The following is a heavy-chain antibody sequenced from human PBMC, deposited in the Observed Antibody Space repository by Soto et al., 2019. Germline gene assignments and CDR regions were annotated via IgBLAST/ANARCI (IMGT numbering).Heavy chain of an antibody. CDR1: GFTFSGSA. CDR3: SRQASDFWSGKPQYYMDV. V-gene: IGHV3-73*01. J-gene: IGHJ6*03. CDR2: IRSKGNNYAT. D-gene: IGHD3-3*01. Sequence: EVQLVESGGGLVQPGGSLKLSCAASGFTFSGSAMHWVRQASGKWLEWVGRIRSKGNNYATVYGASLKGRFTISRDDAKNTAYLQMNSLNTEDTAVYYCSRQASDFWSGKPQYYMDVWGKGTTVTVSS.